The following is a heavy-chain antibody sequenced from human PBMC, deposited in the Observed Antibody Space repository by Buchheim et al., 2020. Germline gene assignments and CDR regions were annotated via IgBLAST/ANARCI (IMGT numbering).Heavy chain of an antibody. CDR1: GGSISSYY. CDR3: ARDRGYYYDSSGYHPVFLDV. CDR2: IYYSGST. Sequence: QVQLQESGPGLVKPSETLSLTCTVSGGSISSYYWSWIRQPPGKGLEWIGYIYYSGSTNYNPSLKSRVTISVDTSKNQFSLKLSSVTAADTAVYYCARDRGYYYDSSGYHPVFLDVWGQGTT. D-gene: IGHD3-22*01. J-gene: IGHJ6*02. V-gene: IGHV4-59*01.